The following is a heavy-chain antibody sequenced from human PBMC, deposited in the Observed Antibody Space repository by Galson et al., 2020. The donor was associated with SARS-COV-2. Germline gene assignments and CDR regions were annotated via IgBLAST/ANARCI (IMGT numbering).Heavy chain of an antibody. CDR2: IYAGGDT. V-gene: IGHV3-53*01. Sequence: GESLKISCAASGFTISNNYMSWVRQAPWKRLEWISAIYAGGDTFYADSVRGRFSVSREDSENTLYLQMNSLRGDDTAVYYCAFGNWTGRFDYWGQGTLLTVSS. J-gene: IGHJ4*02. CDR1: GFTISNNY. CDR3: AFGNWTGRFDY. D-gene: IGHD2-8*02.